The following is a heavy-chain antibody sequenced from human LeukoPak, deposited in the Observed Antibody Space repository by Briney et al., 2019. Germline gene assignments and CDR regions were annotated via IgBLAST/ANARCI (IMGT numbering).Heavy chain of an antibody. CDR3: ARGWRYYYGSGSYGNWFNP. V-gene: IGHV4-59*01. Sequence: SETLSLTCTVSGGSISSYYWSWIRQPPGKGLEWIGYIYYSGSTNYNPSLKSRVTISVDTSKNQFSLKLSSVTAADTAVYYCARGWRYYYGSGSYGNWFNPWGQGTLVTVSS. CDR1: GGSISSYY. CDR2: IYYSGST. J-gene: IGHJ5*02. D-gene: IGHD3-10*01.